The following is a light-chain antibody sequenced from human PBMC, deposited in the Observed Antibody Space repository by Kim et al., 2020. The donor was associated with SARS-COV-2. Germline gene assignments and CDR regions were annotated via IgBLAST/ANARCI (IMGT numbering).Light chain of an antibody. J-gene: IGKJ1*01. CDR2: DAS. V-gene: IGKV1-5*01. Sequence: DIQMTQSPSTLPASVGDRVTITCRATQYVTRGLAWYQQKPGRAPKLLIYDASTLDRGVPSRFRGSGSGTEFTLTINSLQPDDFASYYCQRRHTVGQRTKV. CDR1: QYVTRG. CDR3: QRRHT.